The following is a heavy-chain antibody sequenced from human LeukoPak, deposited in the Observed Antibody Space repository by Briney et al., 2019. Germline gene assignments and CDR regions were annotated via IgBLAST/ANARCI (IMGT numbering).Heavy chain of an antibody. CDR1: GFTVSSNY. J-gene: IGHJ4*02. Sequence: TGGSLRLSCAASGFTVSSNYMSWVRQAPGKGLEWVSVIYSGGSTYYAGSVKGRFTISRDNSKNTLYLQMNSLRAEDMAVYYCAKAGIGSSWQLDYWGQGTLVTVSS. CDR2: IYSGGST. D-gene: IGHD6-13*01. V-gene: IGHV3-53*01. CDR3: AKAGIGSSWQLDY.